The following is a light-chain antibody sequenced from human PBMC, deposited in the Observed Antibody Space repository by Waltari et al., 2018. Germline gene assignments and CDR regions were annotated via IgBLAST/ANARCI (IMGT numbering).Light chain of an antibody. J-gene: IGLJ3*02. V-gene: IGLV2-14*01. CDR2: DVS. CDR1: SSDVGFYNY. CDR3: NSYTGSSSWV. Sequence: QSALTQPASVSGSPGQSITISCYGTSSDVGFYNYVSWYQQHPGKAPKLMIYDVSQRPSGVSGRFSGSTSGNTASLTISGLQAEDEADYYCNSYTGSSSWVFGGGTKVTVL.